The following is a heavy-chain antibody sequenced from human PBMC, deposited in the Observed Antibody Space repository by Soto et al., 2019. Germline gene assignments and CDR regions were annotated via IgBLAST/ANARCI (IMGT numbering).Heavy chain of an antibody. V-gene: IGHV3-33*01. CDR2: IWHDGSKK. CDR1: GFRNYG. D-gene: IGHD3-10*01. J-gene: IGHJ4*02. CDR3: ARDRGDFGSGCSFFDY. Sequence: QVQLVVSGGGVVQPGRSLRLSCAASGFRNYGMHWVRQAPGKGLEWVALIWHDGSKKHYADSVKGRFTISRDDSKNTVMLQMNSLRADDTALYCWARDRGDFGSGCSFFDYWGQGTLVTVSS.